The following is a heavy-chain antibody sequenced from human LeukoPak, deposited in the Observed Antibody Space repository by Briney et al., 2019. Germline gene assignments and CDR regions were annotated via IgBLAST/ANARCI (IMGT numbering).Heavy chain of an antibody. Sequence: GASVKVSCKASGGTFSSYAIGWVRQAPGQGLEWMGGIIPIFGTANYAQKFQGRVTITADESTSTAYMELSSLRSEDTAVYYCATVVAATLIDYWGQGTLVTVSS. D-gene: IGHD2-15*01. J-gene: IGHJ4*02. CDR1: GGTFSSYA. CDR2: IIPIFGTA. CDR3: ATVVAATLIDY. V-gene: IGHV1-69*13.